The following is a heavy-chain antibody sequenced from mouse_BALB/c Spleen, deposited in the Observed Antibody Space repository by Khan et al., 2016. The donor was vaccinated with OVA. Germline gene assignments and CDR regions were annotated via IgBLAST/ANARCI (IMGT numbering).Heavy chain of an antibody. J-gene: IGHJ4*01. D-gene: IGHD1-2*01. CDR1: GFTFSSFG. V-gene: IGHV5-6*01. CDR3: ASSQYYGYGDYAMDY. CDR2: ISSGGSYI. Sequence: EVELVESGGDLVKPGGSLKLSCAASGFTFSSFGMSWVRQTPGKGLEWVATISSGGSYITYSDSVKGRFTISIDNAKDTRYRQLSSLMSKDTAMDYGASSQYYGYGDYAMDYWGQGTSVTVSS.